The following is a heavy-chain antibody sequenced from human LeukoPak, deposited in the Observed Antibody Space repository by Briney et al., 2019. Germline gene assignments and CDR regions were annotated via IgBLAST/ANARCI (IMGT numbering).Heavy chain of an antibody. Sequence: SETLSLTCAVYGGSFSGYYWSWIRQPPGKGLEWIGEINHSGSTNYNPSLKSRVTISVDTSKNQFSLKLSSVTVADTAVYYCARGTGIVVVPAAMVDYFDYWGQGTLVTVSS. CDR2: INHSGST. J-gene: IGHJ4*02. V-gene: IGHV4-34*01. CDR3: ARGTGIVVVPAAMVDYFDY. CDR1: GGSFSGYY. D-gene: IGHD2-2*01.